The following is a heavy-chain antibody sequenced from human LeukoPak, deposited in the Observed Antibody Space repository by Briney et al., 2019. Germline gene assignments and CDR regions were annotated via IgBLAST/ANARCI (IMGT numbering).Heavy chain of an antibody. Sequence: GGSLRLSCAASGFTLSDYFMTWIRQAPGKGLEWVSFISSSGSALYYADSVKGRFTISRDNARNSLYLQMNSLRAEDTAVYYCARAAHYYDSGGFLPEAFDVWGQGTMVTVSS. CDR3: ARAAHYYDSGGFLPEAFDV. CDR1: GFTLSDYF. V-gene: IGHV3-11*04. D-gene: IGHD3-22*01. J-gene: IGHJ3*01. CDR2: ISSSGSAL.